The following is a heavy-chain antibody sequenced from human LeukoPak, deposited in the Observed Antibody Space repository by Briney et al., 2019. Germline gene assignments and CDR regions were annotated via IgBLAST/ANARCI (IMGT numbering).Heavy chain of an antibody. CDR3: AKDSGVYSGSYGNFDY. D-gene: IGHD1-26*01. V-gene: IGHV3-30*02. Sequence: PGGSLRLSCAASGFTFSNFWMSWVRQAPGKGLEWVAFIRYDGSNKYYADSVKGRFTISRDNSKNTLYLQMNSLRAEDTAVYYCAKDSGVYSGSYGNFDYWGQGTLVTVSS. J-gene: IGHJ4*02. CDR1: GFTFSNFW. CDR2: IRYDGSNK.